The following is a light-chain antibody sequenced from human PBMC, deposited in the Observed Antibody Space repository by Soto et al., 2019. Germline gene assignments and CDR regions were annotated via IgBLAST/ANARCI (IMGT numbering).Light chain of an antibody. Sequence: QSAQTQPASVSGAPGQSITISCTGTSSDVGGYNYVSWYQQHPGKVPKLMIYGVSNRPSGVSNRFSGSKPGNTASLTISGLQAEDDADYYCSSYTTSPLSYVFGTGTKVTVL. J-gene: IGLJ1*01. CDR2: GVS. CDR1: SSDVGGYNY. CDR3: SSYTTSPLSYV. V-gene: IGLV2-14*03.